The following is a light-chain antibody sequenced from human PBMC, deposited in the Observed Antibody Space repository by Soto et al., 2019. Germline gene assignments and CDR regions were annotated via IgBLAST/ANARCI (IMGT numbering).Light chain of an antibody. Sequence: QSALTQPASVSGSPGQSITISCTGTSSDVGAYNYVSWYQQHSGKAPKLIIYEVTNRPSGVSNRFSASKSGNTASLTIFGLRAEDEADYYCSSYTSSSSWVFGGGTKLT. CDR2: EVT. CDR3: SSYTSSSSWV. CDR1: SSDVGAYNY. V-gene: IGLV2-14*01. J-gene: IGLJ3*02.